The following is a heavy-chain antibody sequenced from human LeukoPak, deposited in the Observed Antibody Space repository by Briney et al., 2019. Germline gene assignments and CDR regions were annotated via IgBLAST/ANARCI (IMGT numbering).Heavy chain of an antibody. CDR2: IAGSDAGT. CDR1: GFTFSTYA. Sequence: GGSLRLSCAASGFTFSTYAMSSVRQTPGKGLEWVSSIAGSDAGTYFADSVKGRLAISRDNSKNTLFLQMNSLRAEDTAVYFCAKGPMGSCKGAFCYHFDCWGQGTLVTVSS. CDR3: AKGPMGSCKGAFCYHFDC. D-gene: IGHD2-15*01. J-gene: IGHJ4*02. V-gene: IGHV3-23*01.